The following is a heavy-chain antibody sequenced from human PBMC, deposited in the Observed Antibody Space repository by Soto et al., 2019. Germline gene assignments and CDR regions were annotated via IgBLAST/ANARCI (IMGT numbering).Heavy chain of an antibody. CDR3: ARGSWDDVSGHYYMDV. V-gene: IGHV6-1*01. Sequence: QVQLQLSGPGLVTPSQTLSLTCAISGDSVSSNSAGWNWIRQTPSRGLEWLGRTYYRSKWYFNSAVSVESRITINPDTSKTQFSLQLSSVTPDYTAVYYCARGSWDDVSGHYYMDVWGKGTTVTVSS. CDR2: TYYRSKWYF. J-gene: IGHJ6*03. CDR1: GDSVSSNSAG. D-gene: IGHD1-1*01.